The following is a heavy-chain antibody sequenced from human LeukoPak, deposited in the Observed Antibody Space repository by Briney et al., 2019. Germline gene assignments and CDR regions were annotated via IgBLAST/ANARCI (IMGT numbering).Heavy chain of an antibody. CDR3: ARGMFDNSGHYYYFYYALDV. CDR1: GYTFTSYY. J-gene: IGHJ6*02. CDR2: INPSGGST. Sequence: ASVRVSCKASGYTFTSYYMHWVRQAPGQGLEWMGIINPSGGSTSYAQKFQGRVTMTRDTSTNTAYMELRGLRSEDTAVYFCARGMFDNSGHYYYFYYALDVWGQGTTVTVSS. V-gene: IGHV1-46*01. D-gene: IGHD3-22*01.